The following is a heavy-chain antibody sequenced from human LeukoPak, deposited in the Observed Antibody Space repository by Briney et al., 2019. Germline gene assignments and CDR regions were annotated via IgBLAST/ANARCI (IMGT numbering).Heavy chain of an antibody. Sequence: PGRSLRLSCAASGFTFENYWMSWVRQVPRKGPEWVANIKQDGGVEHYLDSVKGRFTISRDNAKNSLFLQMNSLIAEDTAVYYCARWAGVTDQWGQGTLVTVSS. CDR1: GFTFENYW. CDR2: IKQDGGVE. CDR3: ARWAGVTDQ. J-gene: IGHJ4*02. D-gene: IGHD5-18*01. V-gene: IGHV3-7*01.